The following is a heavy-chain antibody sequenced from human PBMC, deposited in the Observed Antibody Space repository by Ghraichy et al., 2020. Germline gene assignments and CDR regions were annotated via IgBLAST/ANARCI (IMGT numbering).Heavy chain of an antibody. CDR3: ARDVGTVTTSRFDS. CDR2: VFHSGST. V-gene: IGHV4-30-4*07. D-gene: IGHD4-17*01. J-gene: IGHJ5*01. CDR1: GGTVSSGDSS. Sequence: TLSITCTVSGGTVSSGDSSWSWIRQPPGKGLEWIGYVFHSGSTYYNPSLMSRVSISVDTSKNQFSLRLTSVTAADSAVYFCARDVGTVTTSRFDSWGQGTLVTVSS.